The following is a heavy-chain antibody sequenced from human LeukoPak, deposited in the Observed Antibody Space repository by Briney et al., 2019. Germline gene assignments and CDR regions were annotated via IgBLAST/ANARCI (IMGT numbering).Heavy chain of an antibody. D-gene: IGHD6-13*01. CDR1: GGTFSSYA. CDR2: IIPIFGTA. Sequence: SVKVSCKASGGTFSSYAISWVRQAPGQGLEWMGGIIPIFGTANYAQKFQGRVTISRDTSANTAYMEVSSLRSEDTAVYYCARGAAEGLDRWGQGTLVTVSS. V-gene: IGHV1-69*05. CDR3: ARGAAEGLDR. J-gene: IGHJ5*02.